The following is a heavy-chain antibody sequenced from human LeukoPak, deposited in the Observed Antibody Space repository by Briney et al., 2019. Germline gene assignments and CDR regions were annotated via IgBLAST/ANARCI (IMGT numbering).Heavy chain of an antibody. CDR2: IYHSGST. D-gene: IGHD3-22*01. CDR3: VSSGYYTLDY. Sequence: SETLSLTRTVSGYSISSGYYWGWIRQPPGKGLEWIGSIYHSGSTYYNPSLKSRVTISVDTSKNQFSLKLSSVTAADTAVYYCVSSGYYTLDYWGQGTLVTVSS. V-gene: IGHV4-38-2*02. J-gene: IGHJ4*02. CDR1: GYSISSGYY.